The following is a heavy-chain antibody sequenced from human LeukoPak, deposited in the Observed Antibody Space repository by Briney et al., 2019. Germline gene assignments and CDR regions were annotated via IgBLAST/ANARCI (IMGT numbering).Heavy chain of an antibody. CDR2: IHHSGST. V-gene: IGHV4-4*02. CDR1: GGSLTTDNW. J-gene: IGHJ4*02. D-gene: IGHD3-22*01. CDR3: ARGYYHDSK. Sequence: SETLSLTCTVSGGSLTTDNWWTWVRPPPGKGLEWIGEIHHSGSTNYNPSLKSRVTISIDKSKNQFSLKLTSVTAADTAVYYCARGYYHDSKWGQGSLVTVSS.